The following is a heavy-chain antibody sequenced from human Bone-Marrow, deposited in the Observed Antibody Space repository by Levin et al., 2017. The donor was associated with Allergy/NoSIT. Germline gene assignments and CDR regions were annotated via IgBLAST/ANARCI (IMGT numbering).Heavy chain of an antibody. CDR1: GFNFTTHS. D-gene: IGHD2-21*02. V-gene: IGHV3-21*01. CDR3: ARGIFSGTAIDNWFDL. CDR2: MTTSGDYI. Sequence: GGSLRLSCAVSGFNFTTHSLHWVRQAPGKGLEWVASMTTSGDYIYYGESVKGRFTISKDNAKKSLNLQMNSLRGEDTAVYYCARGIFSGTAIDNWFDLWGQGTLVTVSS. J-gene: IGHJ5*02.